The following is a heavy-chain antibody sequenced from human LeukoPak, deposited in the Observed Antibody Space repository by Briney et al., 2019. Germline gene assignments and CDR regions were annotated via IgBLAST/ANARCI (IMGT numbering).Heavy chain of an antibody. V-gene: IGHV3-21*01. CDR2: ISSSSSYI. J-gene: IGHJ4*02. Sequence: PGGSLRLSCAASGFTFSSYSMNWVRQAPGKGLEWVSSISSSSSYIYYADSVKGRFTISRDNAKNSLYLQMNSLRAEDTAVYYCAKDFTRSGWYDYWGQGTLVTVSS. CDR1: GFTFSSYS. D-gene: IGHD6-19*01. CDR3: AKDFTRSGWYDY.